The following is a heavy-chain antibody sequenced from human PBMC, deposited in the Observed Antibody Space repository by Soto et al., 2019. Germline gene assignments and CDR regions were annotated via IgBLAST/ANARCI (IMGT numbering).Heavy chain of an antibody. CDR1: GFTFSSYA. CDR3: VKGSITIFGVAHYGMDV. Sequence: GESLKISCSASGFTFSSYAMHWVRQAPGKGLEYVSAISSNGGSTYYADSVKGRFTISRDNSKNTLYLQMSSLRAEDTAVYYCVKGSITIFGVAHYGMDVWGQGTTVTVSS. D-gene: IGHD3-3*01. V-gene: IGHV3-64D*06. CDR2: ISSNGGST. J-gene: IGHJ6*02.